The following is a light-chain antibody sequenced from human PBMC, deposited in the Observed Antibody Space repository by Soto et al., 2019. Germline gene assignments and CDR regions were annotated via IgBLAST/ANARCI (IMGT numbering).Light chain of an antibody. V-gene: IGLV2-8*01. CDR2: EVT. CDR3: TSYVGNDIWV. CDR1: SSDVGAYKY. Sequence: QSALTQSPSASGSPGQSGTISCTGTSSDVGAYKYVSWYQQYPGKAPKLMIYEVTKRPSGVPDRFSGSKSGNTASLTVSGLQAEDEADYYCTSYVGNDIWVFGGGTKLTVL. J-gene: IGLJ3*02.